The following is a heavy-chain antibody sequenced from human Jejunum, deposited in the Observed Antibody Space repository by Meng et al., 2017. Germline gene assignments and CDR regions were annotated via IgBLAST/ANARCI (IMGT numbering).Heavy chain of an antibody. V-gene: IGHV3-21*06. J-gene: IGHJ4*02. CDR3: ARVGQIRDGYSWVGYYFDN. D-gene: IGHD5-24*01. CDR1: GFTFGDYS. Sequence: GESLKISCTASGFTFGDYSLNWVRQAPGKGLEWVASITVPSDYIVYADSLRGRFTISRDNAKNSLYLQMNTLRAEDTAVYYCARVGQIRDGYSWVGYYFDNWGQGTVVTVSS. CDR2: ITVPSDYI.